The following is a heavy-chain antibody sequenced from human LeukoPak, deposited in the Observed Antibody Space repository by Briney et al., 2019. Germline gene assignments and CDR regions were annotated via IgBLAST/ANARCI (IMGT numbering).Heavy chain of an antibody. CDR1: GGSLSSYY. Sequence: PSETLSLTCTVSGGSLSSYYWSWIRQPAGKGLEWIGRIYTSGSTNYNPSLKSRVTMSVDTSKNQFSLKLSSVTAADTAVYYCAREIGYCSGGSCYPGYFQHWGQGTLVTVSS. CDR2: IYTSGST. D-gene: IGHD2-15*01. V-gene: IGHV4-4*07. J-gene: IGHJ1*01. CDR3: AREIGYCSGGSCYPGYFQH.